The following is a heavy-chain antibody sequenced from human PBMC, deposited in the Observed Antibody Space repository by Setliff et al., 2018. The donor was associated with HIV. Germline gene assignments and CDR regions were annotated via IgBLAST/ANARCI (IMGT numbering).Heavy chain of an antibody. J-gene: IGHJ4*02. D-gene: IGHD2-8*02. CDR3: ARVGNYWSTFDY. Sequence: ASVKVSCKASGYTLTTYGISWVRQAPGQGPEWMGWINTETGNPMYAQGFRGRLVFSLDTSVNTAYLQINSLKAEDTAMYYCARVGNYWSTFDYWGQGALVTVS. CDR1: GYTLTTYG. V-gene: IGHV7-4-1*02. CDR2: INTETGNP.